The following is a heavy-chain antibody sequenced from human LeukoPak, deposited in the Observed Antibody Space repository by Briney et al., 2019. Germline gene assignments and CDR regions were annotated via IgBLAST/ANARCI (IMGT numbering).Heavy chain of an antibody. CDR1: GGTFSSYA. Sequence: ASVKVSCKASGGTFSSYAISWVRQAPGQGLEWMGLINPSGSSTLYAQKLQGRVTMTTDTSTSTAYMELRSLRSDDTAVYYCARDVGEYCSSTNCYASHYWGQGTLVTVSS. J-gene: IGHJ4*02. CDR3: ARDVGEYCSSTNCYASHY. CDR2: INPSGSST. V-gene: IGHV1-18*01. D-gene: IGHD2-2*01.